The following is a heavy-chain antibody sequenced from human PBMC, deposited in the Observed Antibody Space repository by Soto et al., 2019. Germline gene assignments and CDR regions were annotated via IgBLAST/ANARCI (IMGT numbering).Heavy chain of an antibody. CDR2: ISGYNGDT. V-gene: IGHV1-18*01. Sequence: QVQLVQSGAEVKRPGASVKVSCEASGYIFSMYGISWVRQAPGQGLEWMGWISGYNGDTKYPQNFQGRVTMTTDTSTSTAYMEPSSLRSDDTAVDSFARGHVQLPCAAVDHWGQRTLVPVSS. CDR3: ARGHVQLPCAAVDH. CDR1: GYIFSMYG. J-gene: IGHJ4*02. D-gene: IGHD6-13*01.